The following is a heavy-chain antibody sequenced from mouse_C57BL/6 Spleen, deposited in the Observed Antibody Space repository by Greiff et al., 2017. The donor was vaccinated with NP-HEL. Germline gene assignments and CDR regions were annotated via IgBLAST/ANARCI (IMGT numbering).Heavy chain of an antibody. CDR3: ARGVYYSNYEFYYAMDY. J-gene: IGHJ4*01. D-gene: IGHD2-5*01. CDR1: GYTFTSYW. V-gene: IGHV1-72*01. CDR2: IDPNSGGT. Sequence: QVQLKQPGAELVKPGASVKLSCKASGYTFTSYWMHWVKQRPGRGLEWIGRIDPNSGGTKYNEKFKSKATLTVDKPSSTAYMQLSSLTSEDSAVYYCARGVYYSNYEFYYAMDYWGQGTSVTVSS.